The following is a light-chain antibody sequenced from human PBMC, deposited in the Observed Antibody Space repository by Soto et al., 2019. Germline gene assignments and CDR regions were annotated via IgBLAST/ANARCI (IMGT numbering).Light chain of an antibody. J-gene: IGKJ2*01. V-gene: IGKV3-20*01. CDR3: QQYGRSPNT. CDR1: QSVTSTY. CDR2: STS. Sequence: EVVLTQSPGTLSLSPGERATLSCRASQSVTSTYLAWYQQKPGQSPRLHIYSTSSRATGIPDRFSGSGSGTDFTLTISRLEPEDFAGYCCQQYGRSPNTFGQGTKLEI.